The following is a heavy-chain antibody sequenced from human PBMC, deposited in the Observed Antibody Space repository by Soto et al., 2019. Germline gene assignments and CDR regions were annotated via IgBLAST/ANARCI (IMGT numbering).Heavy chain of an antibody. V-gene: IGHV3-53*04. D-gene: IGHD3-22*01. CDR2: IYSGGST. J-gene: IGHJ4*02. CDR1: GFTVSSNY. CDR3: AAGENYDSSGYYYYFDY. Sequence: GGSLRLSCSASGFTVSSNYMSWVRQAPGKGLEWVSVIYSGGSTYYADSVKGRFTISRHNSKNTLYLQMNSLRAEDTAVYYCAAGENYDSSGYYYYFDYWGQGTLVTVSS.